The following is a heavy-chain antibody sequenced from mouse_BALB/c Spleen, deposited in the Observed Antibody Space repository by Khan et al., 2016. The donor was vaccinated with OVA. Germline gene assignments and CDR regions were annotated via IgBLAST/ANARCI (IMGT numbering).Heavy chain of an antibody. V-gene: IGHV1-61*01. CDR1: GYTFTSYW. CDR2: IDPSDSET. D-gene: IGHD2-1*01. Sequence: QVQLQQSGAELVRPGASVKLSCKASGYTFTSYWMNWVKQRPGQGLEWIGMIDPSDSETHYNQMFKDKATLTVDKSSSTAYMQLSSLTSEDSAVYDWARGDGNSLYWYFEVWGAGTTVTVSS. CDR3: ARGDGNSLYWYFEV. J-gene: IGHJ1*01.